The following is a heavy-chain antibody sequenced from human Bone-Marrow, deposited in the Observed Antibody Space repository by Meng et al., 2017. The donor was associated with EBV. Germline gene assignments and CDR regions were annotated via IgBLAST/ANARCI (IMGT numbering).Heavy chain of an antibody. CDR2: IPSDGKI. CDR1: GSTFRGYG. D-gene: IGHD1-14*01. CDR3: ARDLSGRFDP. J-gene: IGHJ5*02. Sequence: QVLCVASGGCVLPRGRSLRPSCAASGSTFRGYGMFWVRQVPDKGPEWVAIIPSDGKIYYADSVNGRFTISRDNSKTTLYLQMNSLRCEDTAVYYCARDLSGRFDPWGQGTLVTVSS. V-gene: IGHV3-30*03.